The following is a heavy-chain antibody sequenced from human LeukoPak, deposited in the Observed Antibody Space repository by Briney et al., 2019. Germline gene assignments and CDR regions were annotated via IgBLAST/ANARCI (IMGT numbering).Heavy chain of an antibody. V-gene: IGHV4-39*01. Sequence: SETLSLTCTVSGGSISSSSYYWGWIRQPPGKGLEWIGSIYYSGSTYYNPSLKSRVTISVDTSKNQFSLKLSSVTAADTAVYYCARRPGTYYDFWCGYGNWFGPWGQGTLVTVSS. D-gene: IGHD3-3*01. J-gene: IGHJ5*02. CDR3: ARRPGTYYDFWCGYGNWFGP. CDR2: IYYSGST. CDR1: GGSISSSSYY.